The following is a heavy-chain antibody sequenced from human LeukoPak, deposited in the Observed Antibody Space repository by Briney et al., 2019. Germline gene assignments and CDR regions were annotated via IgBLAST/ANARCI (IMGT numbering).Heavy chain of an antibody. J-gene: IGHJ4*02. CDR3: AKERPCSSTSCYIDY. V-gene: IGHV3-30*02. CDR2: IRYDGSNK. D-gene: IGHD2-2*01. CDR1: GFTFSSYG. Sequence: GGSLRLSCAASGFTFSSYGMHWVRQAPGKGLEWVAFIRYDGSNKYYADSVEGRFTISRDNSKNTLYLQMNSLRAEDTAVYYCAKERPCSSTSCYIDYWGQGTLVTVSS.